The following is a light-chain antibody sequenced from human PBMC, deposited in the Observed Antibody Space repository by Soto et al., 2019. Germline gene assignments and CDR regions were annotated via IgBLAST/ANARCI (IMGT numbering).Light chain of an antibody. CDR1: QNIKKY. Sequence: DIQMTQSPSALSASVGDRVTITCRASQNIKKYLNWYRQKPGKAPDLLIYTASSLQVGFPSRFSGSGSGTDFPLTITSLQPEDSATYYCQQSFSSPLTFGGGTKVEIK. J-gene: IGKJ4*01. V-gene: IGKV1-39*01. CDR2: TAS. CDR3: QQSFSSPLT.